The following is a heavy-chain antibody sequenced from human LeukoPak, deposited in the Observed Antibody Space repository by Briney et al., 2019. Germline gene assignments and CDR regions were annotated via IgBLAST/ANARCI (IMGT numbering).Heavy chain of an antibody. V-gene: IGHV1-46*01. CDR2: INPSGGST. CDR1: GYSFISYY. D-gene: IGHD6-13*01. CDR3: ARSQQLSYFDY. Sequence: ASVKVSCKASGYSFISYYMDWVRQAPGQGLEWMGIINPSGGSTSYAQKFQGRVTMTRDTSTSTVYMELSSLRSEDTAVYYCARSQQLSYFDYWGQGTLVTVSS. J-gene: IGHJ4*02.